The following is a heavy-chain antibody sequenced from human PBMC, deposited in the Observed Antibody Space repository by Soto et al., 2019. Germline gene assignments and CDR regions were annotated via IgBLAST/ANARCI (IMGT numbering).Heavy chain of an antibody. CDR2: VSPIFGTP. Sequence: QVQLVQSGAEVKKPGSSVTVSCKASGGTFSSYTISWVRQAPGQGLEWMAGVSPIFGTPIYAQKFQDRVTITVDDATKTAYMEMKRLTSEDTAVYYCARVVVGSRLSLDYWGQGTLVTISS. CDR1: GGTFSSYT. V-gene: IGHV1-69*01. D-gene: IGHD1-26*01. CDR3: ARVVVGSRLSLDY. J-gene: IGHJ4*02.